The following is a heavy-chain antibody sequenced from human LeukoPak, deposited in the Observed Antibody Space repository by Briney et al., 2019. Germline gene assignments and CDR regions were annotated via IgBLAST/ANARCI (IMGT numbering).Heavy chain of an antibody. V-gene: IGHV3-33*01. J-gene: IGHJ6*02. CDR2: IWYDGSNK. Sequence: GGSLRLSCAASGFTFSSYGMHWVRQAPGKGLEWVAVIWYDGSNKYYADSVKGRFTISRDNSKNTLYLQMNSLRAEDTAVYYCARSTVTYYYYGMDVWGQGTTVTVSS. D-gene: IGHD4-11*01. CDR3: ARSTVTYYYYGMDV. CDR1: GFTFSSYG.